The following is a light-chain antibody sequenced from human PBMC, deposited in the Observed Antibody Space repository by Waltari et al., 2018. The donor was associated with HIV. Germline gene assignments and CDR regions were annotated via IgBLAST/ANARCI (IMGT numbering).Light chain of an antibody. V-gene: IGLV2-18*02. CDR1: SSDVGVYDR. J-gene: IGLJ3*02. Sequence: QSDLTQPPSVSGSPGQSVTLSCTGGSSDVGVYDRVSWYQQRPGTAPKLIIYEVTNRPSGVPDRFSGSRSGKTASLAISGLQAEDEADYYCTSYATYSPVVFGGGTKLTVV. CDR2: EVT. CDR3: TSYATYSPVV.